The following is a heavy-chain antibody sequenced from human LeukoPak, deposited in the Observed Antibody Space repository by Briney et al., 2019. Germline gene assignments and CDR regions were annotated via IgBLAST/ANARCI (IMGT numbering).Heavy chain of an antibody. J-gene: IGHJ4*02. CDR2: ISSSSSYI. D-gene: IGHD1-26*01. V-gene: IGHV3-21*01. Sequence: GGSLRLSCAASGFTFSSYSMNWVRQAPGKGLEWVSSISSSSSYIYYADSVKGRFTTSRDNAKNSLYLQMNSLRAEDTAVYYCARGAGPRLGATLTYYFDYWGQGTLVTVSS. CDR1: GFTFSSYS. CDR3: ARGAGPRLGATLTYYFDY.